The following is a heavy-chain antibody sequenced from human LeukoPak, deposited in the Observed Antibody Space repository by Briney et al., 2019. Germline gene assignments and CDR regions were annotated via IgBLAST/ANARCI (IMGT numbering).Heavy chain of an antibody. V-gene: IGHV3-23*01. CDR3: ARGPALEPSPFDY. CDR1: GFTFSSYA. Sequence: GGSLRLSCAASGFTFSSYAMSWVRQAPGKGLEWVSGISGSGGSTYYADSVKGRFTISRDNSKNTLYLQMNSLRAEDTAVYYCARGPALEPSPFDYWGQGTLVTVSS. D-gene: IGHD1-1*01. CDR2: ISGSGGST. J-gene: IGHJ4*02.